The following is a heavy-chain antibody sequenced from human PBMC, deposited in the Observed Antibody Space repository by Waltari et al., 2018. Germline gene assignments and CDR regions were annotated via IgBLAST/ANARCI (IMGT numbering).Heavy chain of an antibody. CDR3: ARGDCTGSVCYKFYYYGMDV. Sequence: QVQLVQSGAEVKKPGSSVKVSCKASGGTFSSYAISWVRQAPGQGLEWMGGIIPIFGTANYAQKFQGRVTITADESTSTAYMELSSLRSEDTAVYYCARGDCTGSVCYKFYYYGMDVWGQGTTVTVSS. J-gene: IGHJ6*02. CDR1: GGTFSSYA. CDR2: IIPIFGTA. V-gene: IGHV1-69*13. D-gene: IGHD2-8*02.